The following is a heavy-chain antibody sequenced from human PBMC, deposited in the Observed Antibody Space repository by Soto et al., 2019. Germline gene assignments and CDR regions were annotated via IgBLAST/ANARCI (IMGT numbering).Heavy chain of an antibody. D-gene: IGHD2-8*02. Sequence: EVQLLESGGGLVQPEGSLRLSCGASGFTFSSYAMGWVRQGPGKGLEWVAGVSIGGSTHYADSVRGRFTISRDNSKNTLSLEMNSLTAEDTAVYFCAKRRGVGGHFDYWGQGALVTVSS. CDR3: AKRRGVGGHFDY. V-gene: IGHV3-23*01. CDR1: GFTFSSYA. J-gene: IGHJ4*02. CDR2: VSIGGST.